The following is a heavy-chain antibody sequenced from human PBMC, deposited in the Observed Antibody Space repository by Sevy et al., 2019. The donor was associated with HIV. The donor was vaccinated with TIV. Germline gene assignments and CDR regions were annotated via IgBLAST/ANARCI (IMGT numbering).Heavy chain of an antibody. V-gene: IGHV3-11*01. D-gene: IGHD1-26*01. J-gene: IGHJ4*02. CDR1: GFTFSDFY. CDR3: VRDRSYSGSSRSCDY. Sequence: GGSLRLSCAASGFTFSDFYMSWIRQAPGKGLEWVSYMSSTGTTIHYADSVKGRFTISRDNAKNSLYLQMNSLRAEDTAVYYCVRDRSYSGSSRSCDYWGQGTLVTVSS. CDR2: MSSTGTTI.